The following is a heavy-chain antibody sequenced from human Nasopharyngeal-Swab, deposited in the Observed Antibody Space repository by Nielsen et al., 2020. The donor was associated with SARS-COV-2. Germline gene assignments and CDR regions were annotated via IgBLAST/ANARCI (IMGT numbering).Heavy chain of an antibody. Sequence: ASVKVSCKASGYTFTSYDINWVRQATGQGLEWMGWMNPNSGNTGYAQKFQGRVTMTRNTSISTAYVELSSLRSEDTAVYYCARAPTNYYYYYMDVWGKGTTVTVSS. CDR1: GYTFTSYD. CDR3: ARAPTNYYYYYMDV. D-gene: IGHD5-24*01. J-gene: IGHJ6*03. V-gene: IGHV1-8*01. CDR2: MNPNSGNT.